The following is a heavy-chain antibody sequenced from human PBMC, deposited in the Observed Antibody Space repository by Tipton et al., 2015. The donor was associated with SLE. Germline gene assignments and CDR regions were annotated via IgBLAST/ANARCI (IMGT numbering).Heavy chain of an antibody. CDR2: ISGSGGST. J-gene: IGHJ4*01. CDR1: GFTFSDYY. CDR3: ARGAKDRITLVRVRPYYFDY. Sequence: SLRLSCAASGFTFSDYYMSWIRQAPGKGLEWVSGISGSGGSTYYADSVKGRFTISRDNSKSTLYLQLNSLRAEDTAVYYCARGAKDRITLVRVRPYYFDYWGQGSLVTVSS. D-gene: IGHD3-10*01. V-gene: IGHV3-23*01.